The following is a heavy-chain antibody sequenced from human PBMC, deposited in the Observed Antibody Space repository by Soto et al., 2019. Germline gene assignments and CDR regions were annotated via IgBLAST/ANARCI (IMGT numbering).Heavy chain of an antibody. CDR3: VTCSRSGWDAGVY. Sequence: QIQLVQSGAEVKKPGASVKVSCQTSGYPFTNYDINWVRQATGQGLAWMEYMSPNSGNTGYAQMFQGRVTMTRDTSISTAYMELNSLTSEDTAVYYCVTCSRSGWDAGVYWGQGTLVSASS. CDR1: GYPFTNYD. D-gene: IGHD6-19*01. CDR2: MSPNSGNT. J-gene: IGHJ4*02. V-gene: IGHV1-8*01.